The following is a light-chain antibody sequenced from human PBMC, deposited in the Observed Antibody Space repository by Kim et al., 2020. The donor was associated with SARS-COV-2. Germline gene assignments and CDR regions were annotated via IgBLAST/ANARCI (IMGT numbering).Light chain of an antibody. CDR1: SSDVGGYNY. Sequence: QSFTISCTGTSSDVGGYNYVSWYQQHPGKAPKLMFDDVSNRPSGVANRFSCSKSGNTASLTISGLQAEDEADYYCSSYTCSSTLYVFGAGTQLTVL. J-gene: IGLJ1*01. CDR3: SSYTCSSTLYV. CDR2: DVS. V-gene: IGLV2-14*03.